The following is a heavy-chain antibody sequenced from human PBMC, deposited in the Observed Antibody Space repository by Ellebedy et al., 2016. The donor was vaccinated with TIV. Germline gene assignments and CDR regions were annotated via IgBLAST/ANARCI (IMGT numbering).Heavy chain of an antibody. D-gene: IGHD3-10*01. CDR2: ISTYNGNT. Sequence: AASVKVSCKTSGYSFTSHGISWVRQAPGQGLEWMGWISTYNGNTRYAQKFQGRVTMTTDESTTTAYMELRNLRSDDTAVYYCAKRVTMVREIITYHHYAMDVWGQGTTVTVSS. CDR1: GYSFTSHG. V-gene: IGHV1-18*04. CDR3: AKRVTMVREIITYHHYAMDV. J-gene: IGHJ6*02.